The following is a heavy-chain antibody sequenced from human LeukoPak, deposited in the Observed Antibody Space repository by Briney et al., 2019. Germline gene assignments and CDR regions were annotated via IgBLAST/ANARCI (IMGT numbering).Heavy chain of an antibody. J-gene: IGHJ5*02. D-gene: IGHD3-10*01. Sequence: SETLSLTCTVSGGSISSYYWSWIRQPPGKGLEWIGYIYYSGSTNYNPSLKSRVTISVDTPKYQFSLRLSSVTAADTAVYYCARHDRLIYGSGKGDWFDPWGQGTLVTVSS. CDR3: ARHDRLIYGSGKGDWFDP. CDR1: GGSISSYY. CDR2: IYYSGST. V-gene: IGHV4-59*08.